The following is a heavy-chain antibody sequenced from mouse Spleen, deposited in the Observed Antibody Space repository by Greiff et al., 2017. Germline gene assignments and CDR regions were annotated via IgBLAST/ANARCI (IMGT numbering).Heavy chain of an antibody. D-gene: IGHD1-1*01. CDR2: IYPGDGDT. CDR3: ARYGSNYGGFAY. J-gene: IGHJ3*01. V-gene: IGHV1-82*01. Sequence: QVQLQQSGPELVKPGASVKISCKASGYAFSSSWMNWVKQRPGKGLEWIGRIYPGDGDTNYNGKFKGKATLTADKSSSTAYMQLSSLTSEDSAVYFCARYGSNYGGFAYWGQGTLVTVS. CDR1: GYAFSSSW.